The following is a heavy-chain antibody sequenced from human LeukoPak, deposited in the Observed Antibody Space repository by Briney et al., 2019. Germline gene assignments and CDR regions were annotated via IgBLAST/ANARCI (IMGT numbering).Heavy chain of an antibody. CDR2: ISSSSSYI. V-gene: IGHV3-21*01. J-gene: IGHJ6*02. Sequence: GRSLRLSCAASGFTFSSYSMNWVRQAPGKGLEWVSSISSSSSYIYYADSVKGRFTISRDNAKNSLYLQMNSLRAEDTAVYYCAREQEVDDSSGYYAYYYYGMDVWGQGTTVTVSS. D-gene: IGHD3-22*01. CDR3: AREQEVDDSSGYYAYYYYGMDV. CDR1: GFTFSSYS.